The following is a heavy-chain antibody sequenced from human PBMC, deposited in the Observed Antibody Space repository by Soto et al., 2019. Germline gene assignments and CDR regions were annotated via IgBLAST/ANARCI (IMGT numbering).Heavy chain of an antibody. CDR1: VFTFSSYA. J-gene: IGHJ4*02. CDR3: ARISSGYSPFDY. D-gene: IGHD3-22*01. CDR2: ISYDGSNK. Sequence: GGSLRLACAASVFTFSSYAMHWVRQAPGKGLEWVAVISYDGSNKYYADSVKGRFTISRDNSKNTLYLQMNSLRAEDTAVYYCARISSGYSPFDYWGQGTLVTVSS. V-gene: IGHV3-30-3*01.